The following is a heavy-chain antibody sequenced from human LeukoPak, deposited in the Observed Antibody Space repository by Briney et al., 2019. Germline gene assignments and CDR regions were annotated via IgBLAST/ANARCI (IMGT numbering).Heavy chain of an antibody. CDR1: GFTFSTSD. CDR3: ARDLLAYGMDV. D-gene: IGHD3-3*01. Sequence: GGSLRLSCAVSGFTFSTSDMSWVRQASGKGLEWVSVIYSGGSTYYADSVKGRFTISRDNSKNTLYLQMNSLRAEDTAVYYCARDLLAYGMDVWGQGTTVTVSS. CDR2: IYSGGST. J-gene: IGHJ6*02. V-gene: IGHV3-53*01.